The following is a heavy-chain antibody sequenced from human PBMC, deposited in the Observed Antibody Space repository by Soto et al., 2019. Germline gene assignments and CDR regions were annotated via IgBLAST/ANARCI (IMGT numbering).Heavy chain of an antibody. J-gene: IGHJ4*02. CDR3: AKDTSRTIKRWLPPYY. CDR2: ISFDGRNK. D-gene: IGHD6-19*01. Sequence: PGGSLRLSCAASRFTFSDYGMHWVRQAPGKGLEWVAVISFDGRNKNYADSVKGRFTLSSDSSKKTLFLQMNGLTVEDTAVYYCAKDTSRTIKRWLPPYYWGQGTPVTVSS. CDR1: RFTFSDYG. V-gene: IGHV3-30*18.